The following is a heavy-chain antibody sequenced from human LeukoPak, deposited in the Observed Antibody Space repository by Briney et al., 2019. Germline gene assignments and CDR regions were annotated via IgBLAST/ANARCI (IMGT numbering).Heavy chain of an antibody. D-gene: IGHD3-22*01. CDR2: MNPNSGNT. CDR1: GYTFTSYD. V-gene: IGHV1-8*03. Sequence: ASVKVSCTASGYTFTSYDINWVRQATGQGLEWMGWMNPNSGNTGYAQKFQGRVTITRNTSISTAYMELSSLRSEDTAVYYCARDSGYYYWGYYYYYYMDVWGKGTTVTVSS. CDR3: ARDSGYYYWGYYYYYYMDV. J-gene: IGHJ6*03.